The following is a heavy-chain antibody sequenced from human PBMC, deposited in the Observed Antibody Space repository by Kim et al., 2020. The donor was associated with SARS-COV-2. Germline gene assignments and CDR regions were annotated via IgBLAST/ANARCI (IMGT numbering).Heavy chain of an antibody. CDR2: IKSKTDGGTT. J-gene: IGHJ3*02. CDR3: TPERKLRRQDAFDI. Sequence: GGSLRLSCAASGFTFSNAWMSWVRQAPGKGLEWVGRIKSKTDGGTTDYAAPVKGRFTISRDDSKNTLYLQMNSLKTEDTAVYYCTPERKLRRQDAFDIWGQGTKVTVSS. V-gene: IGHV3-15*01. CDR1: GFTFSNAW. D-gene: IGHD4-17*01.